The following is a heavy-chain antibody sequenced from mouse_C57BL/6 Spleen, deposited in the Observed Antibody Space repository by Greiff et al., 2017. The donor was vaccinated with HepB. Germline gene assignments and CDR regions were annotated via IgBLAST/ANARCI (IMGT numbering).Heavy chain of an antibody. J-gene: IGHJ1*03. CDR2: ISGGGGNT. D-gene: IGHD1-1*01. CDR1: GFTFSSYT. Sequence: EVKVVESGGGLVKPGGSLKLSCAASGFTFSSYTMSWVRQTPEKRLEWVATISGGGGNTYYPDSVKGRFTISRDNAKNTLYLQMSSLRSEDTALYYCARTNYGSSDWYFDVWGTGTTVTVSS. V-gene: IGHV5-9*01. CDR3: ARTNYGSSDWYFDV.